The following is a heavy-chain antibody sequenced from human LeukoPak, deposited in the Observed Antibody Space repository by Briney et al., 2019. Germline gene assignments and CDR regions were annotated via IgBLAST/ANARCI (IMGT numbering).Heavy chain of an antibody. V-gene: IGHV4-59*12. CDR2: IYYSGST. CDR3: ARDYYDSSGYHGEFDY. Sequence: SETLSLTCTVSGGSISSYYWSWIRQPPGKGLEWIGYIYYSGSTNYNPSLKSRVTISVDTSKNQFSLKLSSVTAADTAVYYCARDYYDSSGYHGEFDYWGQGTLVTVSS. J-gene: IGHJ4*02. CDR1: GGSISSYY. D-gene: IGHD3-22*01.